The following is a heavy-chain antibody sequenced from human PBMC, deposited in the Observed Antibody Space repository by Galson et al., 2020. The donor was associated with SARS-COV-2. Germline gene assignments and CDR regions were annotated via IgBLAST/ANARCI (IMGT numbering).Heavy chain of an antibody. CDR3: AKECLHCITMVQGVYPWGYYGMDV. D-gene: IGHD3-10*01. CDR1: GFTFSSYA. CDR2: ISGSGGST. V-gene: IGHV3-23*01. Sequence: GGSLRLSCAASGFTFSSYAMSWVRQAPGKGLEWVSAISGSGGSTYYADSVKGRFTISRDNSKNTLYLQMNSLRAEDTAVYYCAKECLHCITMVQGVYPWGYYGMDVWGQGTTVTVSS. J-gene: IGHJ6*02.